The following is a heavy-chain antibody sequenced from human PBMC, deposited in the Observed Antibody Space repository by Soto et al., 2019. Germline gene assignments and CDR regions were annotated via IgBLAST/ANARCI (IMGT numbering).Heavy chain of an antibody. CDR2: IYYSGST. Sequence: PSETLSLTCTVSGGSISSYYWSWIRQPPGKGLEWIGYIYYSGSTNYNPSLKSRVTISVDTSKNQFSLKLSSVTAADTAVYYCARVNCSSTICYKRANWFDPWGQGTRVTV. CDR1: GGSISSYY. D-gene: IGHD2-2*02. V-gene: IGHV4-59*01. CDR3: ARVNCSSTICYKRANWFDP. J-gene: IGHJ5*02.